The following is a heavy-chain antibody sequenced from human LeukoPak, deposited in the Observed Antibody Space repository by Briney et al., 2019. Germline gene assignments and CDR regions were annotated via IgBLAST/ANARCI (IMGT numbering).Heavy chain of an antibody. CDR2: ISSSGSTI. Sequence: GGSLRLSCAASGFTFSDYYMSWVRQAPGKGLEWVSYISSSGSTIYYADSVKGRFTISRDNAKNSLYLQMNSLRAEDTAVYYCARDKYSSGWYAVDYWGQGTLVTVSS. D-gene: IGHD6-19*01. J-gene: IGHJ4*02. CDR1: GFTFSDYY. V-gene: IGHV3-11*04. CDR3: ARDKYSSGWYAVDY.